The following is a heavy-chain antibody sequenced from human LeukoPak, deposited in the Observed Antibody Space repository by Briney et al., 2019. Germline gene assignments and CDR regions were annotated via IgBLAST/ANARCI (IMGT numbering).Heavy chain of an antibody. CDR2: INHSGST. Sequence: SETLSLTCAVYGGSFSGYYWSWIRQPPGKGLEWIGEINHSGSTNYNPSLKSRVTISVDTAKNQFSLKLSSVTAADTAVYYCARLRSYGSGSYYNGMDWFDPWGQGTLVTVSS. CDR1: GGSFSGYY. J-gene: IGHJ5*02. CDR3: ARLRSYGSGSYYNGMDWFDP. D-gene: IGHD3-10*01. V-gene: IGHV4-34*01.